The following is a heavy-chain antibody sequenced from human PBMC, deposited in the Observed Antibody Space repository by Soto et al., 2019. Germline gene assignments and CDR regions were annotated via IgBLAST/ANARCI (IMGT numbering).Heavy chain of an antibody. CDR1: GYNFTTYW. D-gene: IGHD1-1*01. J-gene: IGHJ6*02. V-gene: IGHV5-10-1*01. CDR3: ARHGYGRTIFGYYGLDV. Sequence: HGESLKISCKGSGYNFTTYWITWVRQMPGKGLEWMGRIDPSDSYTNYSPSFHGPVTISADKSITTAYLQWSSLKASDTAMYYCARHGYGRTIFGYYGLDVWGQGTTVTVSS. CDR2: IDPSDSYT.